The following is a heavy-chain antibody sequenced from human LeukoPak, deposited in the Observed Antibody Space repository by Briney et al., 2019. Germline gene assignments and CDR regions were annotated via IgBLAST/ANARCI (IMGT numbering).Heavy chain of an antibody. CDR2: ISSRSAYI. CDR3: ARDRSGSYPYYFDY. J-gene: IGHJ4*02. D-gene: IGHD1-26*01. Sequence: GGSLRLSRAASGFTFSDYSMNWVRQAPGKGLEWVSSISSRSAYIHYTDSVKGRFTISRDNAENSLYLQMNNLRADDTAVYYCARDRSGSYPYYFDYWGQGTVVTVSS. CDR1: GFTFSDYS. V-gene: IGHV3-21*01.